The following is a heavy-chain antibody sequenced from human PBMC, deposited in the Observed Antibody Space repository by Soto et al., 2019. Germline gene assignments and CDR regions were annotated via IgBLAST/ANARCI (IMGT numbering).Heavy chain of an antibody. CDR2: IILPFGTP. D-gene: IGHD3-22*01. J-gene: IGHJ4*02. CDR3: VRGPDYEGYFDY. CDR1: GTTFSNYA. V-gene: IGHV1-69*12. Sequence: QVRLVQSGAEVKKTGSSVKVSCKASGTTFSNYAIGWVRQAPGQGLEWMGGIILPFGTPNYAQKFQGRVAISADESMTTAYMELRGLRSEDTALYYCVRGPDYEGYFDYWGQGTLVTVSS.